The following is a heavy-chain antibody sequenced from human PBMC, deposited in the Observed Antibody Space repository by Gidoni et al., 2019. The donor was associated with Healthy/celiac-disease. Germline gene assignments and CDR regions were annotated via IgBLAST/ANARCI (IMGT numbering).Heavy chain of an antibody. D-gene: IGHD3-10*01. V-gene: IGHV5-51*01. CDR3: ARTGVPPFGSEQLDPFDY. CDR1: GYSFTSYW. CDR2: IYPGDSDT. Sequence: EVQLVQSGAEVKKPGESLKISCKGSGYSFTSYWIGWVRQMPGKGLEWMGIIYPGDSDTRYSPSFQGQVTISADKSISTAYLQWSSLKASDTAMYYCARTGVPPFGSEQLDPFDYWGQGTLVTVSS. J-gene: IGHJ4*02.